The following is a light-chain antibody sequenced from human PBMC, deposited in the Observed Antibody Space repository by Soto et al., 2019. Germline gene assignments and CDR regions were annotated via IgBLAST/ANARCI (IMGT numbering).Light chain of an antibody. CDR1: QVINNY. Sequence: DIQMTQSPSSLSASVGDRVTITCQASQVINNYLNWYQQKPGKAPKLLIFDASILETGFPSKFSGSGSGTDFTFTIISMQPEDIATDYCQQYENLPITFGQGTRLEIK. V-gene: IGKV1-33*01. CDR3: QQYENLPIT. CDR2: DAS. J-gene: IGKJ5*01.